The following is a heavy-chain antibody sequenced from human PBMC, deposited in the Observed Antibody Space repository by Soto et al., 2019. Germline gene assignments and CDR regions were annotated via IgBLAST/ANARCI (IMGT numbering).Heavy chain of an antibody. Sequence: GASVKVSCKASGYTFTGYYMHWVRQAPGQGVAWMGWINPNSGGTNYAQKFQGWVTMTRNTSISTAYMELSRLRSDDTAVYYCARSDYYDSSGYPKGCAFDIWGQGTMVTVSS. CDR1: GYTFTGYY. CDR2: INPNSGGT. V-gene: IGHV1-2*04. J-gene: IGHJ3*02. CDR3: ARSDYYDSSGYPKGCAFDI. D-gene: IGHD3-22*01.